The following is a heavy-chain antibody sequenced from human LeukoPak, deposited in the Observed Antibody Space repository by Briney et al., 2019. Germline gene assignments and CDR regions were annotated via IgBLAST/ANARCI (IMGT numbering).Heavy chain of an antibody. CDR2: ISAGKGNT. J-gene: IGHJ4*02. V-gene: IGHV3-23*01. D-gene: IGHD3-10*01. CDR1: AFTLSTYA. CDR3: ARLFVYGSGAEAFDY. Sequence: GGSLRLSCAASAFTLSTYAMSWVRQAPGKGLEWVSGISAGKGNTYYADSVKGRFIISRDKSKNTLYLQMDSLRAEDTAVYYCARLFVYGSGAEAFDYWGQGALVTVSS.